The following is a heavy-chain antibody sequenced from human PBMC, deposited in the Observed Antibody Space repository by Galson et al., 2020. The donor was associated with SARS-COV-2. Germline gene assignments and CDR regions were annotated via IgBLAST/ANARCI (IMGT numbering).Heavy chain of an antibody. Sequence: GESLKISCAASGFTFSSYGIHWVRQAPGKGLEWVAVISYDGSNKYYADSVKGRFTISRDNSKNTLYLQMNSLRAEETAVYYCASDGPLDYGDPWRYYYYFLCVWCQGTTVTVSS. D-gene: IGHD4-17*01. CDR2: ISYDGSNK. J-gene: IGHJ6*02. V-gene: IGHV3-30*03. CDR1: GFTFSSYG. CDR3: ASDGPLDYGDPWRYYYYFLCV.